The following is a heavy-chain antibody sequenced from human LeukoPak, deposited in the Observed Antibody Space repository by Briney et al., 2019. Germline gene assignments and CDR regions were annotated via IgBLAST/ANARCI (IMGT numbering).Heavy chain of an antibody. CDR3: ARQYSGQNWNWGGLDY. CDR1: GGSISSSSYY. CDR2: IYYSGST. Sequence: SETLSLTCTVSGGSISSSSYYWGWIRQPPGKGLEWIGSIYYSGSTYYNPSLKSRVTISVDTSKNQFSLKLSSVTAADTAVYYCARQYSGQNWNWGGLDYWGQGTLVTVSS. J-gene: IGHJ4*02. V-gene: IGHV4-39*01. D-gene: IGHD1-7*01.